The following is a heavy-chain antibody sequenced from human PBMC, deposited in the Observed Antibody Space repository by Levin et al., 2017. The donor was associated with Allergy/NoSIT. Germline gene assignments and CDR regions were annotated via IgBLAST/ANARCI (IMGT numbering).Heavy chain of an antibody. CDR2: ISRSGGST. V-gene: IGHV3-23*01. J-gene: IGHJ4*02. CDR3: TRPSELWTSRFEC. CDR1: GFTFTNYA. D-gene: IGHD3-16*01. Sequence: GGSLRLSCAASGFTFTNYALNWIRQSPGMGLERVSTISRSGGSTYYAGSVRGRFTIARDNSKNTLYLQMNSLTADDTAVYFCTRPSELWTSRFECWGQGTPVTDSS.